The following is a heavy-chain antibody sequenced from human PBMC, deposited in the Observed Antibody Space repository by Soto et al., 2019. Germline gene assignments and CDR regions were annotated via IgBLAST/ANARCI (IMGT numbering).Heavy chain of an antibody. V-gene: IGHV4-31*01. D-gene: IGHD6-13*01. CDR3: ARDRAGALYFDY. J-gene: IGHJ4*02. CDR1: GGSISSGGYY. CDR2: IYYSGST. Sequence: QVQLQESGPGLVKPSQTLSLTCTVSGGSISSGGYYWSWIRQHPGKGLEWIGYIYYSGSTYYNPSLKSLVTISVDTSKNQCSLKLSSVTAADTAVYYCARDRAGALYFDYWGQGTLVTVSS.